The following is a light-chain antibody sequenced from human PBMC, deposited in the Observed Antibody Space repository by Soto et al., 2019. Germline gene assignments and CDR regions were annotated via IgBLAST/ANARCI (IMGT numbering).Light chain of an antibody. CDR2: GAS. J-gene: IGKJ1*01. Sequence: EIVMTQSPATLSVSPGERATLSCRASQSVGSNLAWYQQKPGQAPRLLIYGASTTATGIPARFSGSGSGTEFTLTISSLQSEDFAISFCQQDNNWPPDRTFGQGTKVEIK. CDR1: QSVGSN. CDR3: QQDNNWPPDRT. V-gene: IGKV3-15*01.